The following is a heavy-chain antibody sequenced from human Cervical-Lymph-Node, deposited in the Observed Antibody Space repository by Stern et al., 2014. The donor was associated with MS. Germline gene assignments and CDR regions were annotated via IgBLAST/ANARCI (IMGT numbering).Heavy chain of an antibody. CDR1: GFTFSSRW. CDR3: VRDSSASY. CDR2: IEGDGSCI. Sequence: EVQLEESGGAVVQPGGSLTLSCAVSGFTFSSRWMASVRQAPAKGIMWVSRIEGDGSCISYADSVKGRFTISRDNAKNTVFLQMDSLRAEDTAVYYCVRDSSASYWGQGALVAVSS. J-gene: IGHJ4*02. V-gene: IGHV3-74*01. D-gene: IGHD6-19*01.